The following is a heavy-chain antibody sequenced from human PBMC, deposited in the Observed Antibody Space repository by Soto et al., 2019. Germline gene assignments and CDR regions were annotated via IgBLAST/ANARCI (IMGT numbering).Heavy chain of an antibody. CDR2: ISYGGSNK. J-gene: IGHJ4*02. CDR1: GFTFSSYA. CDR3: ARDGDTAMVNYFDY. V-gene: IGHV3-30-3*01. D-gene: IGHD5-18*01. Sequence: GGSLRLSCAASGFTFSSYAMHWVRQAPGKGLEWVAVISYGGSNKYYADSVKGRFTISRDNSKNTLYLQMNSLRAEDTAVYYCARDGDTAMVNYFDYWGQGTLVTVSS.